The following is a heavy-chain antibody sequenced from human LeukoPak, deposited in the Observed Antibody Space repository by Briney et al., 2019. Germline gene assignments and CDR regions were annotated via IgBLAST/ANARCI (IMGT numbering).Heavy chain of an antibody. V-gene: IGHV1-18*01. CDR1: GYTFTSYG. CDR2: ISAYNGNT. J-gene: IGHJ6*03. D-gene: IGHD3-10*01. Sequence: GASVKVSCKASGYTFTSYGISWVRQAPGQGLEWMGWISAYNGNTNYAQKLQGRVTVTTDTSTSTAYMELRSLRSDDTAVYYCARDPYGSGSWPSMDVWGKGTTVTVSS. CDR3: ARDPYGSGSWPSMDV.